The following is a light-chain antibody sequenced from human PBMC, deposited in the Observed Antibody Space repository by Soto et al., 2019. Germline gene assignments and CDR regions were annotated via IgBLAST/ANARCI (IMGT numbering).Light chain of an antibody. CDR3: QKSNTVPAT. V-gene: IGKV1-27*01. Sequence: DIQMTQSPPSLSASVVERVTITCRASQGIGNSLAWYQQKPGTVPKLLIYSASTLQSGVPSRYSGSESGRDFTLTISSLQPEDVAAYYCQKSNTVPATFGQGTRLEIK. CDR2: SAS. J-gene: IGKJ5*01. CDR1: QGIGNS.